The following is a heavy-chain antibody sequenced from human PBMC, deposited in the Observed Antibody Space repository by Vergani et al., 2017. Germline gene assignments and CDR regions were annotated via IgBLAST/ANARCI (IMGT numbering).Heavy chain of an antibody. CDR3: ARSPYYDFWSGYYIPFDY. D-gene: IGHD3-3*01. Sequence: QVQLVESGGGVVQPGRSLRLSCAASGFTFSSYAMHWVRQAPGKGLEWVAVISYDGSNKYYADSVKGRFTISRDNSKNTLYLQMNSLRAEDTAVYYWARSPYYDFWSGYYIPFDYWGQGTLVTVSS. CDR2: ISYDGSNK. CDR1: GFTFSSYA. J-gene: IGHJ4*02. V-gene: IGHV3-30*01.